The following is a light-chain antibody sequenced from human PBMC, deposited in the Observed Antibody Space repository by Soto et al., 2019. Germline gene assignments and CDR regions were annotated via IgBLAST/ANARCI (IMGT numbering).Light chain of an antibody. Sequence: EIVMTQSPATLSVSPGERATLSCRASQSVSSNLAWYQQKPGQAPRLLIYGASTRATSIPARFSGSGSGTELTLTISSLQSEDFALYYWQQYDNWPYTFGQGTKLEIK. J-gene: IGKJ2*01. CDR1: QSVSSN. CDR2: GAS. V-gene: IGKV3-15*01. CDR3: QQYDNWPYT.